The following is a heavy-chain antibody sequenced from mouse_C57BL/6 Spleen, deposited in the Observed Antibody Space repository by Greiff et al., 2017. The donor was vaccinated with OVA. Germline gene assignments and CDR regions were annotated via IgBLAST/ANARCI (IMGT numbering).Heavy chain of an antibody. D-gene: IGHD1-1*01. J-gene: IGHJ2*01. V-gene: IGHV5-4*03. CDR2: ISDGGSYT. CDR1: GFTFSSYA. CDR3: ARAIYYYGSSFDY. Sequence: DVKLVESGGGLVKPGGSLKLSCAASGFTFSSYAMSWVRQTPEKRLEWVATISDGGSYTYYPDNVKGRFTISRDNAKNNLYLQMSHLKSEDTAMYYCARAIYYYGSSFDYWGQGTTLTVSS.